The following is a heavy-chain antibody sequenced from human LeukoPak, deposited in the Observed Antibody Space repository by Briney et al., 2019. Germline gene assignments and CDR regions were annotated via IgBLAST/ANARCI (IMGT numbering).Heavy chain of an antibody. CDR3: AGGEYSSGPNYFDY. Sequence: GASVKVSCKASGYTFTGYYMHWVRQAPGQGLEWMGWINPNSGGTNYAQKFQGRVTMTRDTSISAAYMELSRLRSDDTAVYYCAGGEYSSGPNYFDYWGQGTLVTVSS. D-gene: IGHD6-19*01. CDR1: GYTFTGYY. J-gene: IGHJ4*02. CDR2: INPNSGGT. V-gene: IGHV1-2*02.